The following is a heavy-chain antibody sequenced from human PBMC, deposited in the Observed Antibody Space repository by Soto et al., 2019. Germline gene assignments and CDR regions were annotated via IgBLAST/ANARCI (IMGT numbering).Heavy chain of an antibody. Sequence: GGYLRLSRVASGFTFSKYALNWVRQAPGKGQGWVSGITGSGKTIEYADSVKGRSSISRDNSKNTVDLQMNSLRAEDTAMYYCAKDEVAGDGLWLVSDWGQGTLVTVSS. V-gene: IGHV3-23*01. CDR2: ITGSGKTI. CDR3: AKDEVAGDGLWLVSD. CDR1: GFTFSKYA. D-gene: IGHD6-19*01. J-gene: IGHJ4*02.